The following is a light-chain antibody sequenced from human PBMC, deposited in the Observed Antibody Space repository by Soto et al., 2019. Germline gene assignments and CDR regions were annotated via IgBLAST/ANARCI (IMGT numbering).Light chain of an antibody. V-gene: IGLV2-8*01. CDR1: SSDVGGYNY. CDR2: EVS. CDR3: ASYTASDTLV. J-gene: IGLJ2*01. Sequence: QSALTQPPSASGSPGQSVTISCTGTSSDVGGYNYVSWYQQHPGKAPKLMIYEVSKRPSGVPDRLSGSKSGNTASLTVSGLQVEDEADYYCASYTASDTLVFGGGTKLTVL.